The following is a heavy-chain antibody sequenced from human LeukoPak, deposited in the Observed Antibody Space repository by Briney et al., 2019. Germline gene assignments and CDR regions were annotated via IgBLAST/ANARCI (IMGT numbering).Heavy chain of an antibody. D-gene: IGHD2-15*01. V-gene: IGHV4-4*02. CDR3: ARSGYCSGGSCYTGIAVAEDY. J-gene: IGHJ4*02. Sequence: SETLSLTCAVSGGSISSSNWWSWVRQPPGKGLEWIGEIYHSGSTNYNPSLKSRVTISVDKSKNQFSLKLSSVTAADTAVYYCARSGYCSGGSCYTGIAVAEDYWGQGTLVTVSS. CDR2: IYHSGST. CDR1: GGSISSSNW.